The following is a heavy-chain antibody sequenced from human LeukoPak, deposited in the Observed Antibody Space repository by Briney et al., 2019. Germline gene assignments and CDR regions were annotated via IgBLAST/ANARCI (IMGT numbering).Heavy chain of an antibody. CDR3: ARDGTAIDY. Sequence: GASVKVSCKASGYTFTSFGISWVRQAPGQGLEWMEWITTYNGNTNYAQKVQGRVTMTTDTSISTAYMELSRLRSDDTAVYYCARDGTAIDYWGQGTLVTVSS. J-gene: IGHJ4*02. CDR2: ITTYNGNT. CDR1: GYTFTSFG. D-gene: IGHD5-18*01. V-gene: IGHV1-18*01.